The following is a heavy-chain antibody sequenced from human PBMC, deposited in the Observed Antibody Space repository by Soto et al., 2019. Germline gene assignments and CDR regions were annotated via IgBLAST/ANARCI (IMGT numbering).Heavy chain of an antibody. CDR1: GFTFSSYA. CDR2: TSGSGGRT. V-gene: IGHV3-23*01. Sequence: PGGSLRLSCAAAGFTFSSYAMNWVRQAPGGXLEWISSTSGSGGRTYYADSVKGRFTISRDNSQNTLYLQMDSLKVEDTAVYYCAKRGPGGIVVVVSATTGDFDYWGQGTLVTVSS. J-gene: IGHJ4*02. CDR3: AKRGPGGIVVVVSATTGDFDY. D-gene: IGHD2-15*01.